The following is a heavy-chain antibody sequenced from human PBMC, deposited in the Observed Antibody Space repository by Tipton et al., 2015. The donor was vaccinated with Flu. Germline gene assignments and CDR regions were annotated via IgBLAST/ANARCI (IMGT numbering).Heavy chain of an antibody. CDR1: KFSFSNFW. CDR2: IKQDGGEK. Sequence: SLRLSCAGSKFSFSNFWMHWVRQAPGKGLEWVANIKQDGGEKYYVDSVKGRFTISRDNAKNSLYLQMNSLRGDDSAVYYCARAVGGSGSYWGQGTLVTVSS. V-gene: IGHV3-7*01. D-gene: IGHD3-10*01. CDR3: ARAVGGSGSY. J-gene: IGHJ4*02.